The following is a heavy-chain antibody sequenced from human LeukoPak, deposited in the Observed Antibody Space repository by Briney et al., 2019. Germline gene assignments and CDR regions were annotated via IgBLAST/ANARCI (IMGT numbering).Heavy chain of an antibody. Sequence: ASVKVSCKASGYTFTSYDINWVRQATGQGLEWMGWMNPNSGNTGYAQKFQGRVTMTRNTSISTAYMELSSLRSEDTAVYYCARDQQYDFWSGYYPQPNFDYWGQGTLVTVSS. CDR1: GYTFTSYD. CDR2: MNPNSGNT. J-gene: IGHJ4*02. V-gene: IGHV1-8*01. CDR3: ARDQQYDFWSGYYPQPNFDY. D-gene: IGHD3-3*01.